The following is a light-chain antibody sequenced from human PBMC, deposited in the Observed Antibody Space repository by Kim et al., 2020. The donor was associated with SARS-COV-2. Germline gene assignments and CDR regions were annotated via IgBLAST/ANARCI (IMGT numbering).Light chain of an antibody. CDR3: NSRDSSGNHWV. CDR1: SLRSYY. V-gene: IGLV3-19*01. J-gene: IGLJ3*02. Sequence: AWGQTVRITCQGDSLRSYYASWYQQKPGQAPVHVIYGKNNRPAGIPDRFTGSSSGNTASLTSTGAQAEDEAEYYCNSRDSSGNHWVFGGGTQLTVL. CDR2: GKN.